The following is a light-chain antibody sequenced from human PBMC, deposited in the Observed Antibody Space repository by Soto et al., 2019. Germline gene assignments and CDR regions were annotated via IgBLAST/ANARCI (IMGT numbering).Light chain of an antibody. CDR1: QDIRSE. V-gene: IGKV1-6*01. CDR3: LHDYNYPRT. J-gene: IGKJ1*01. CDR2: AAS. Sequence: AIQMTQSPSSLSASVGDRVTITCRASQDIRSELGWYQQKPGKAPNLLIYAASTLQSGVPSRFSGSGSGTDFTLTISSLQPEDFATYYCLHDYNYPRTFGQG.